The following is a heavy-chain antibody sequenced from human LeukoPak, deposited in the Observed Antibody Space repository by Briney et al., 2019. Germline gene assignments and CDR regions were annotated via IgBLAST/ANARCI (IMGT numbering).Heavy chain of an antibody. CDR1: GGTFSSYA. D-gene: IGHD3-10*01. J-gene: IGHJ4*02. Sequence: SVKVSCKASGGTFSSYAISWVRQAPGQGLEWMGGIIPIFGTANYAQKFQGRVTITADESTSTAHMELSSLRSEDTAVYYCARAHQYYYGSGSSSYFDYWGQGTLVTVSS. CDR3: ARAHQYYYGSGSSSYFDY. CDR2: IIPIFGTA. V-gene: IGHV1-69*01.